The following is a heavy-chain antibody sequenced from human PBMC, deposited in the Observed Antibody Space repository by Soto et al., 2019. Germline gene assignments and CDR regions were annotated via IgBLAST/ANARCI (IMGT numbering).Heavy chain of an antibody. J-gene: IGHJ4*02. D-gene: IGHD2-15*01. CDR1: VFIFSSYA. CDR2: ISGSGGST. Sequence: GSQGLSCAASVFIFSSYAMSWVRHSPGKGLEWVSAISGSGGSTYYADSVKGRFTISRDNSKNTLYLQMNSLRAEATAVYYCAKDFLGTDCSGGSFQPFDYWGQGTLFTGCS. CDR3: AKDFLGTDCSGGSFQPFDY. V-gene: IGHV3-23*01.